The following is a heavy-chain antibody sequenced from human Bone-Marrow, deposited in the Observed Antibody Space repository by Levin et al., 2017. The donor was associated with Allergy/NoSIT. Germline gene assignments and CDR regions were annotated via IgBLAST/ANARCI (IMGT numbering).Heavy chain of an antibody. CDR2: IDTDGSNT. J-gene: IGHJ4*02. Sequence: PGWSFRLFCSSSFFPFLPSFLHWVRQAPGKGLVWVSHIDTDGSNTKYADSVKGRFTLSLSHAKNTLYLQMNSLRAEDTAVYYCARDRNNGDLDYWGQGTLVTVSS. V-gene: IGHV3-74*03. CDR3: ARDRNNGDLDY. D-gene: IGHD2-21*01. CDR1: FFPFLPSF.